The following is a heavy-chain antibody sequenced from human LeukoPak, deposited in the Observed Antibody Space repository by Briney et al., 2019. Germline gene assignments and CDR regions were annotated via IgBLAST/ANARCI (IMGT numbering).Heavy chain of an antibody. D-gene: IGHD3-10*01. CDR3: ARHVGSGSYLAYWFDP. CDR2: IHYSGTT. V-gene: IGHV4-59*01. CDR1: GDSISTYY. J-gene: IGHJ5*02. Sequence: PSETLSLTCTVSGDSISTYYWSWIRQPPGKGLEWIGFIHYSGTTNYNPSLKSRVTISLDTSKNQFSLKLNSVTAADTAVYYCARHVGSGSYLAYWFDPWGQGTLVTVSS.